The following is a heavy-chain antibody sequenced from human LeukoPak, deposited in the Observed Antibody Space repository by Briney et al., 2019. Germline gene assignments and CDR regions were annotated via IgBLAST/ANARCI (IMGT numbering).Heavy chain of an antibody. Sequence: GGSLRLSCAASGFTFSSYSMNWVRQAPGKGLEWVSSISGSSSYIYYADSVKGRFTISRHNAKNSLYLQMNSLRAEDTAVYYCANPPTVTKTRFDSWGQGTLVTVSS. J-gene: IGHJ5*01. CDR1: GFTFSSYS. D-gene: IGHD4-17*01. CDR2: ISGSSSYI. V-gene: IGHV3-21*01. CDR3: ANPPTVTKTRFDS.